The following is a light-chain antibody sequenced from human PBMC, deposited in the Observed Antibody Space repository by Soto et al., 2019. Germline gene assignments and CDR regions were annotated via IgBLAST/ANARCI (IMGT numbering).Light chain of an antibody. V-gene: IGKV3-20*01. CDR2: GAS. CDR3: QQYGSSPWT. J-gene: IGKJ1*01. CDR1: QTIRSNY. Sequence: ETVLTQSPGTLSLSPGERATLSCRASQTIRSNYLAWYRQTPGQAPRLLIYGASNRATGIADRFSGSGSGKDFTLIISRLEPEYFALYYCQQYGSSPWTFGQGTKVEIK.